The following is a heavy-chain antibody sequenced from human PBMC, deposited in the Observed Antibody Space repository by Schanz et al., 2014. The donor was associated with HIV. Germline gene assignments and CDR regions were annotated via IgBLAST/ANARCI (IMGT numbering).Heavy chain of an antibody. CDR3: ARPTPIYGSGSGYLDYYGMDV. Sequence: EVQLVESGGGLVQPGGSLRLSCAASGFTFSSYRMHWVRQAPGKGLVWVSRINSDGSSTSYADSVKGRFTISRDNAKNTLYLQMNSLRVEDTAVYYCARPTPIYGSGSGYLDYYGMDVWGQGTTVTVSS. CDR2: INSDGSST. V-gene: IGHV3-74*01. D-gene: IGHD3-10*01. J-gene: IGHJ6*02. CDR1: GFTFSSYR.